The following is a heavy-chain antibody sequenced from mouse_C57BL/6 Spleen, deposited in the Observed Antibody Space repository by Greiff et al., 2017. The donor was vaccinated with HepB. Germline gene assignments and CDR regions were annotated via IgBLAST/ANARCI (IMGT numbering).Heavy chain of an antibody. CDR3: ARGRRDYYGSSYDYFDY. Sequence: QVQLQQPGAELVKPGASVKLSCKASGYTFTSYWMHWVKQRPGQGLEWIGMIHPNSGSTNYNEKFKSKATLTVDKSSSTAYMQLSSLTSEDSAVYYCARGRRDYYGSSYDYFDYWGQGTTLTVSS. CDR2: IHPNSGST. J-gene: IGHJ2*01. V-gene: IGHV1-64*01. CDR1: GYTFTSYW. D-gene: IGHD1-1*01.